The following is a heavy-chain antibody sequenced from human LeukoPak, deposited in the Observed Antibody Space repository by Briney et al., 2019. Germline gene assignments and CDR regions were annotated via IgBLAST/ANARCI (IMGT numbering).Heavy chain of an antibody. V-gene: IGHV3-7*04. J-gene: IGHJ4*02. Sequence: PGGSLRLSCAASGFTFSIYWMSWVRRAPGKGLEWVANIKRDGSEKYYVDSVKGRFTISRDNVKNSLYLQMNSLRAEDTAVYYCAREYIGSSDFDYWGQGTLVTVSS. D-gene: IGHD1-26*01. CDR3: AREYIGSSDFDY. CDR1: GFTFSIYW. CDR2: IKRDGSEK.